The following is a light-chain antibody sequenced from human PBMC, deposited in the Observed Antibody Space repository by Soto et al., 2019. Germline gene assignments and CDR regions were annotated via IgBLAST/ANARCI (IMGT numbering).Light chain of an antibody. CDR2: GAS. J-gene: IGKJ3*01. V-gene: IGKV3-15*01. CDR3: QQYNNFFT. Sequence: EIVMTQSPATLSESPGERATLSCRASQSVSSNLAWYQQKPGQAPRLLIYGASTRATGIPARFSGSGSGTEFTLTISSLQSEDFAVYYCQQYNNFFTFGPGTKVDIK. CDR1: QSVSSN.